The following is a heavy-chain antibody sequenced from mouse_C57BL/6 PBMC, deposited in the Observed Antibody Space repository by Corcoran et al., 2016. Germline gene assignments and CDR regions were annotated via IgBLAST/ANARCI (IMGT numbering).Heavy chain of an antibody. CDR3: ARDYYGSSPYFDY. CDR1: GYAFSSYW. Sequence: QVQLQQSGAELVKPGASVKISCKASGYAFSSYWMNWVKQRPGKGLEGIGQIYPGDGDTNYNGKFKGKATLTADKSSSTAYMQLSSLTSEDSAVYFCARDYYGSSPYFDYWGQGTTLTVSS. D-gene: IGHD1-1*01. J-gene: IGHJ2*01. CDR2: IYPGDGDT. V-gene: IGHV1-80*01.